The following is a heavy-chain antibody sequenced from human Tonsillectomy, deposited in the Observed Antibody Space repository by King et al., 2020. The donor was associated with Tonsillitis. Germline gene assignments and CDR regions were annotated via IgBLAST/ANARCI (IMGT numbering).Heavy chain of an antibody. CDR1: GFTFSSYS. CDR2: ISYDGSNK. CDR3: ARLLAYCGGDCYLDY. D-gene: IGHD2-21*02. J-gene: IGHJ4*02. Sequence: QLVQSGGGVVQPGRSLRLSCAASGFTFSSYSMHWVRQAPGKGLEWLAVISYDGSNKYYADSVKGRFTISRDNSKKTLYLQMNSLTAEDTAVYYCARLLAYCGGDCYLDYWGQGTLVTVSS. V-gene: IGHV3-30*04.